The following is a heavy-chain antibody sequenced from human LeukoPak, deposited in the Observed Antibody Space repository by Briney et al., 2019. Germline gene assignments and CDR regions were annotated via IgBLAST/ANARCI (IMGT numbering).Heavy chain of an antibody. D-gene: IGHD3-10*01. CDR2: ISSSSSYI. V-gene: IGHV3-21*01. CDR3: ARAYGSGGNIPPDY. Sequence: GGSLRLSCAASGFTFSSYSMNWVRQAPGKGLEWVSSISSSSSYIYYADSVKGRFTISGDNAKSSLYLQMNSLRVEDTAVYYCARAYGSGGNIPPDYWGQGTLVTVSS. CDR1: GFTFSSYS. J-gene: IGHJ4*02.